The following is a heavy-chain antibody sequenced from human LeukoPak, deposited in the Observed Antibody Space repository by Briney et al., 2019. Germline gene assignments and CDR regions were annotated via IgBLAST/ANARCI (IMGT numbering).Heavy chain of an antibody. Sequence: ASVKVSCKASGYTFTSYGISWVRQAPGQGLEWMGWISAYNGNTNYAQKLQGRVTMTTDTSTSTAYMELRSLRSDDTAVYYCTSGYCSGGSCYGVLDYWGQGTLVTVSS. J-gene: IGHJ4*02. CDR2: ISAYNGNT. D-gene: IGHD2-15*01. CDR3: TSGYCSGGSCYGVLDY. V-gene: IGHV1-18*01. CDR1: GYTFTSYG.